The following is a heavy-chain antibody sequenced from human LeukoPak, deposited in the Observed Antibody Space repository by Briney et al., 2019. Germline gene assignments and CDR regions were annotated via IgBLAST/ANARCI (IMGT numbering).Heavy chain of an antibody. V-gene: IGHV4-31*03. Sequence: SQTLFLTCTVSGGSISSGGYYWSWIRQHPGKGLEWIGYIYYSGSTYYNPSLKSRVTISVDTSKNQFSLKLSSVTAADTAVYYCARDIHDSSGYYFDYWGQGTLVTVSS. CDR3: ARDIHDSSGYYFDY. D-gene: IGHD3-22*01. CDR1: GGSISSGGYY. CDR2: IYYSGST. J-gene: IGHJ4*02.